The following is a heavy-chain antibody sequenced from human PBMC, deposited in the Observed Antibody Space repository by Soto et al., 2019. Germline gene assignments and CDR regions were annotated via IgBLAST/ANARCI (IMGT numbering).Heavy chain of an antibody. CDR3: ARDGGASGYCRGGSCYRNLDY. Sequence: QVQLVQSGAEVKKPGSSVKVSCKASGGTFSSYTISWVRQAPGQGLEWMGRIIPILGIANYAQKFQGRVTITADKSTSTAYMELSSLRSEDTAVYYCARDGGASGYCRGGSCYRNLDYWGQGTLVTVSS. CDR2: IIPILGIA. D-gene: IGHD2-15*01. V-gene: IGHV1-69*08. CDR1: GGTFSSYT. J-gene: IGHJ4*02.